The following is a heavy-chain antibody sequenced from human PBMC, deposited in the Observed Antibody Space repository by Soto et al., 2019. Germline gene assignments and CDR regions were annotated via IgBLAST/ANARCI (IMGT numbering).Heavy chain of an antibody. CDR1: GYTLTELS. V-gene: IGHV1-24*01. J-gene: IGHJ5*02. D-gene: IGHD4-17*01. CDR3: ARDYRTTVTLDP. Sequence: GASVKVSCKVSGYTLTELSMHWVRQAPGKGLEWMGGFDPEDGETIYAQKFQGRVTMTEDKSTSTAYMELSSLRSEDTAVYYYARDYRTTVTLDPWRQGTLVTVSS. CDR2: FDPEDGET.